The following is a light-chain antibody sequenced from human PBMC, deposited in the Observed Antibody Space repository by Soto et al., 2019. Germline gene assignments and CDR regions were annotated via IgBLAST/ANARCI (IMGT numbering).Light chain of an antibody. Sequence: EIVMTQSPATLSVSPGERATLSCRASQSVSSNLAWYQQKPGQATRLLIYGASTRATGITARFSGSGSGTEFTLTITSLQSEDFAVYYCQQYNNWPPTFGQGTRWIS. CDR1: QSVSSN. V-gene: IGKV3-15*01. CDR3: QQYNNWPPT. CDR2: GAS. J-gene: IGKJ1*01.